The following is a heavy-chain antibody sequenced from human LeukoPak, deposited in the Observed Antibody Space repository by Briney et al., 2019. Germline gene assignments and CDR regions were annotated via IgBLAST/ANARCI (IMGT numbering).Heavy chain of an antibody. J-gene: IGHJ4*02. CDR2: ISANNNNT. D-gene: IGHD2-2*01. Sequence: ASVKVSCKASGYSFTTYGISWVRQAPGQGLEWMGWISANNNNTDNVQKLQGRVTMTTDTSTSTAYMELRSLSSDDTAVYYCARALYHTFDYWGQGTLVTVSS. CDR3: ARALYHTFDY. CDR1: GYSFTTYG. V-gene: IGHV1-18*01.